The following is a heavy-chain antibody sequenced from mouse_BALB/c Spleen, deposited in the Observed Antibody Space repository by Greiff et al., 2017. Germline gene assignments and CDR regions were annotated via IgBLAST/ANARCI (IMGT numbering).Heavy chain of an antibody. Sequence: VQLQQPGAELVKPGTSVKLSCKASGYNFTSYWINWVKLRPGQGLEWIGDIYPGSGSTNYNEKFKSKATLTVDTSSSTAYMQLSSLASEDSALYYCARYDGYWAYWGQGTLVTVSA. D-gene: IGHD2-3*01. CDR2: IYPGSGST. CDR1: GYNFTSYW. V-gene: IGHV1-55*01. CDR3: ARYDGYWAY. J-gene: IGHJ3*01.